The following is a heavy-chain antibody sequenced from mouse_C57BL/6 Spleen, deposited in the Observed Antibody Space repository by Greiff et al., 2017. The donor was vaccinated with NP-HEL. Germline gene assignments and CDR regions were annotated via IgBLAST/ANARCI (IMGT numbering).Heavy chain of an antibody. CDR3: ASYYYGSSLYYFDY. CDR1: GYSFTGYY. J-gene: IGHJ2*01. D-gene: IGHD1-1*01. Sequence: EVQLQQSGPELVKPGASVKISCKASGYSFTGYYMNWVKQSPEKSLEWIGEINPSTGGTTYNQKFKAKATLTVDKSSSTAYMQLKSLTSEDSAVYYCASYYYGSSLYYFDYWGQGTTLTVSS. CDR2: INPSTGGT. V-gene: IGHV1-42*01.